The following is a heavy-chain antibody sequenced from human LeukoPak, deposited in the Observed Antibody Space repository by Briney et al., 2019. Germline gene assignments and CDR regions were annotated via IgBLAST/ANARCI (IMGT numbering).Heavy chain of an antibody. J-gene: IGHJ4*02. CDR3: ARDNYGALTTDY. Sequence: GGSLRLSSAASGFTFSSYSMNWVRQAPGKGLEWVSSISSSSSYIYYADSVKGRFTISRDNAKNSLYLQMNSLRAEDTAVYYCARDNYGALTTDYWGQGTLVTVSS. CDR1: GFTFSSYS. V-gene: IGHV3-21*01. CDR2: ISSSSSYI. D-gene: IGHD4-17*01.